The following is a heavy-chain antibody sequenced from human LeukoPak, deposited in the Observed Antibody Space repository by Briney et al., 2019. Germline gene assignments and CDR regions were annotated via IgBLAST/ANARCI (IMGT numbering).Heavy chain of an antibody. CDR1: GYTFTSYD. CDR3: ARVKAEPDAFDI. V-gene: IGHV1-8*01. CDR2: MNPNSGNT. Sequence: ASVKVSCKASGYTFTSYDINWVRQATGQGLEWMGWMNPNSGNTGYAQKFQGRVTITRNTSISTAYMELSSLRSEDTAVYYCARVKAEPDAFDIWGQGTMVTVSS. J-gene: IGHJ3*02.